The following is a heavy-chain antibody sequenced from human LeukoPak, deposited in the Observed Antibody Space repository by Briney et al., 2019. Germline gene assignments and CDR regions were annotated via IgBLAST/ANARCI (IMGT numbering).Heavy chain of an antibody. CDR2: ISAYNGNT. V-gene: IGHV1-18*01. J-gene: IGHJ6*02. D-gene: IGHD6-13*01. Sequence: GASEEVSCKASGYTFTSYGISWVRQAPGQGLEWMGWISAYNGNTNYAQKLQGRVTMTTDTSTSTAYMELRRLRSDDTAVYYCAREESAAALENAHYYYNGMDVWGQGTTVTVSS. CDR3: AREESAAALENAHYYYNGMDV. CDR1: GYTFTSYG.